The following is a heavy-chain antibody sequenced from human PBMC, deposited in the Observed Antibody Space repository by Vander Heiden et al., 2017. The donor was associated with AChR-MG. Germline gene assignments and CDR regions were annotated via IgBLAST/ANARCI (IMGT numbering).Heavy chain of an antibody. V-gene: IGHV3-7*03. Sequence: EVQLVESGGGLVQPGGSLRHSCTASSFTFSDLWMNWVRQAPGKGLEWVAIIKQDGSEKHYVDSVEGRFTISRDNTKKSLYLQMNSLRAEDTAMYYCAGGGGYLIEYWGQGTLGTVSS. CDR1: SFTFSDLW. J-gene: IGHJ4*02. CDR2: IKQDGSEK. CDR3: AGGGGYLIEY. D-gene: IGHD3-16*01.